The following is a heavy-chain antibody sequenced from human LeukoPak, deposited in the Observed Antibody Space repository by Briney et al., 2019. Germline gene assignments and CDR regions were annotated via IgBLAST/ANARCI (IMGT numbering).Heavy chain of an antibody. CDR1: GGSISSSSYY. Sequence: SETLSLTCTVSGGSISSSSYYWGWIRQPPGKGLEWIGSIYYSGSTYYNPSLKSRVTISVDTSKNQFSLKLSSVTAADTAVYYCARRCQQLVLHELGRDYYYMDVWGKGTTVTVSS. D-gene: IGHD6-13*01. CDR2: IYYSGST. V-gene: IGHV4-39*01. CDR3: ARRCQQLVLHELGRDYYYMDV. J-gene: IGHJ6*03.